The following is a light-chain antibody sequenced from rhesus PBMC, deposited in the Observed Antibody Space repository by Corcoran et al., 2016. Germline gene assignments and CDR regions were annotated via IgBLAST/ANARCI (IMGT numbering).Light chain of an antibody. CDR1: QSLLHTDGYNY. CDR3: MQHKALPLT. Sequence: DIVMTQTPLSLPVTPGEPASISCRSRQSLLHTDGYNYLDWYLQKPGQSPQLLIYGGSNKASGVPDRFRGSGSGTDCTLKISKVEAEDVGVYYCMQHKALPLTFGGGTKVEIK. V-gene: IGKV2-61*01. CDR2: GGS. J-gene: IGKJ4*01.